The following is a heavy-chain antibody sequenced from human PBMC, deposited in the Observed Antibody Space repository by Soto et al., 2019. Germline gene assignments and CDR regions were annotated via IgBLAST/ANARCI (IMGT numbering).Heavy chain of an antibody. V-gene: IGHV1-69*01. J-gene: IGHJ6*02. CDR3: SKSLPDRDYYYGMDV. Sequence: QVQLVQSGAEAKKPGSSVKVSCKASGGTFSSYAISWVRQAPGQGLEWMGGIIPIFGTANYAQKFQGRVTITADESTSTAYMELSSLRSEDTAVYYCSKSLPDRDYYYGMDVWGQGTTVTVSS. CDR2: IIPIFGTA. CDR1: GGTFSSYA.